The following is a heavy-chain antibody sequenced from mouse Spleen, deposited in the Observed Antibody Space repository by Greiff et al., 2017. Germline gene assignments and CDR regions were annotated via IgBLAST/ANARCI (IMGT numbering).Heavy chain of an antibody. CDR3: ARDADDGYYNY. J-gene: IGHJ2*01. D-gene: IGHD2-3*01. CDR1: GYTFTDYY. V-gene: IGHV1-26*01. CDR2: INPNNGGT. Sequence: EVQLQQSGPELAKPGASVKISCKASGYTFTDYYMNWVKQSHGKSLEWIGDINPNNGGTSYNQKFKGKATLTVDKSSSTAYMELRSLTSEDSAVYYCARDADDGYYNYWGQGTTLTVSS.